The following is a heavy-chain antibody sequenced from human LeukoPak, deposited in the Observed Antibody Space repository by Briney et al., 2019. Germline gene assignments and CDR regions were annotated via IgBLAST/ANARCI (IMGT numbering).Heavy chain of an antibody. D-gene: IGHD3-10*01. CDR3: ARSRRVGNGEYPDY. Sequence: ASVKVSCKASGYTFTGYYMHWVRKAPGQGLEWMGWINPNSGDTNYGRKFQGRVTMTRDTSINTAYMELRSLRSDDTAVYYCARSRRVGNGEYPDYWGQGTLVTVSS. V-gene: IGHV1-2*02. CDR1: GYTFTGYY. CDR2: INPNSGDT. J-gene: IGHJ4*02.